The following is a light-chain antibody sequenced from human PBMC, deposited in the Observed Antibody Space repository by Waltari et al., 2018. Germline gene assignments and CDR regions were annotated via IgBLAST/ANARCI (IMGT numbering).Light chain of an antibody. CDR1: GLAEKY. J-gene: IGLJ2*01. CDR2: QDN. Sequence: SYELTQPPSVSVSPGQTASIPCSGHGLAEKYTCWYQNKPGQSPVVVIYQDNRRPSGIPERFSGSNSGNTATLTISGTQAVDEAEYFCQAWDNGVIFGGGTNLTVL. CDR3: QAWDNGVI. V-gene: IGLV3-1*01.